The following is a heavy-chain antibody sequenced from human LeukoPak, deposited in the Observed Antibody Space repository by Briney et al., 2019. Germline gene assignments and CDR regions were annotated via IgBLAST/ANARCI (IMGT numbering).Heavy chain of an antibody. D-gene: IGHD3-10*01. V-gene: IGHV4-39*01. Sequence: SETLSLTCTVSGGSIYSSSYYWGWIRQSPGKGLEWIGSIYYSGSTYYNPSLKSRVTISVDASKNQFSLKLTSVTAADTSVYYCARTSYYGSGSYDYWGQGTLVTVSS. J-gene: IGHJ4*02. CDR2: IYYSGST. CDR3: ARTSYYGSGSYDY. CDR1: GGSIYSSSYY.